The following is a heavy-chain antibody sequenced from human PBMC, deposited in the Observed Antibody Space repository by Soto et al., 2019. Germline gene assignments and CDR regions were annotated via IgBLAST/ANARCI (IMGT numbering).Heavy chain of an antibody. J-gene: IGHJ4*02. V-gene: IGHV4-4*02. D-gene: IGHD6-13*01. Sequence: QVQLQESGPGLVKPSGTLSLTCAVSGGSISSSNWWSWVRQPPGKGLEWIGEIYHSGSTNYNPSLKRRGTISVEKSKNQFSLKLSSVTAADTAVYYCARGNQYSSSWPFDYWGQGTLVTVSS. CDR1: GGSISSSNW. CDR2: IYHSGST. CDR3: ARGNQYSSSWPFDY.